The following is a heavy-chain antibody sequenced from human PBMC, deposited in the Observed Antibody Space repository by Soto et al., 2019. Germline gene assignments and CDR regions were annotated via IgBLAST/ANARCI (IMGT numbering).Heavy chain of an antibody. CDR2: IIPIFGTA. D-gene: IGHD2-21*02. Sequence: QVQLVQSGAEVKKPGSSVKVSCKASGGTFSSYAISWVRQAPGQGLEWMGGIIPIFGTANYAQKFQGRVTITEDETTSTAYMDLSSVRSEDTAVYYWASGVYCGGDCFQSAFDIWGQGTMVPVSS. J-gene: IGHJ3*02. CDR1: GGTFSSYA. V-gene: IGHV1-69*12. CDR3: ASGVYCGGDCFQSAFDI.